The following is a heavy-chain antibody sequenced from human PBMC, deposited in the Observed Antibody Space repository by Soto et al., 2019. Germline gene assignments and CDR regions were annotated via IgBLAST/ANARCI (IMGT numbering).Heavy chain of an antibody. D-gene: IGHD3-10*01. J-gene: IGHJ6*02. CDR2: ISYDGSNK. Sequence: GGSLRLSCAASGFTFSSYGMHWVRQAPGKGLEWVAVISYDGSNKYYTDSVKGRFTISRDNSKNTLYLQMNSLRAEDTAVYYCAKDKGGVRANYYYYGMDVWGQGTMVTVSS. CDR3: AKDKGGVRANYYYYGMDV. V-gene: IGHV3-30*18. CDR1: GFTFSSYG.